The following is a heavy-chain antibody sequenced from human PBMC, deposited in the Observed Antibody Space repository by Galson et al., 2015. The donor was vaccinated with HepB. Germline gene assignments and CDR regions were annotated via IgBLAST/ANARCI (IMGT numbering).Heavy chain of an antibody. CDR2: ISSSSRTI. CDR3: ARRIDS. J-gene: IGHJ4*02. CDR1: GFTFSPYD. Sequence: SLRLSCAASGFTFSPYDTNWVRQAPGKGLEWISFISSSSRTIYYADSVKGRFTISRDNAKNSLYLQMNSLRAEDTAVYYCARRIDSWGQGTLVTVSS. V-gene: IGHV3-48*01.